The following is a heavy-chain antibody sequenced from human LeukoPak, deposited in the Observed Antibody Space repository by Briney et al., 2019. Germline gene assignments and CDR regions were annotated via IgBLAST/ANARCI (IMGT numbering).Heavy chain of an antibody. CDR1: GFTFDDYA. CDR3: AREGHCSSTSCYYYYYMDV. D-gene: IGHD2-2*01. V-gene: IGHV3-9*03. J-gene: IGHJ6*03. Sequence: RPGGSLRLSCAASGFTFDDYAMHWVRQAPAKGLEWVSSISWNSGSIDYADSVKGRFTISRDNAKNTLYLQMGSLRAEDMAVYYCAREGHCSSTSCYYYYYMDVWSKGTTVTISS. CDR2: ISWNSGSI.